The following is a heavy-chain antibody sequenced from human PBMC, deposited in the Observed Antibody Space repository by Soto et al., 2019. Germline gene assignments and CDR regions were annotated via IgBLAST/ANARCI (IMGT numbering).Heavy chain of an antibody. CDR1: GYTFTSYY. CDR3: ARNPSSVAGGWYGMDV. V-gene: IGHV1-46*01. D-gene: IGHD6-19*01. Sequence: QVQLVQSGAEVKKPGASVKVSCKASGYTFTSYYMHWVRQAPGQGLEWMGIINPSGGSTSYAQKFQGRVTMTRDTSTSTVYMELSSLRSEDTAVYYCARNPSSVAGGWYGMDVWGQGTTVTVSS. CDR2: INPSGGST. J-gene: IGHJ6*02.